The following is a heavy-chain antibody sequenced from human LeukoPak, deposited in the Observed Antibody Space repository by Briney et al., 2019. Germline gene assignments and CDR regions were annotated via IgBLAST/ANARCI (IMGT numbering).Heavy chain of an antibody. CDR3: ARGNVECIGDICYKRGNWFDP. Sequence: ASVKVSCKASGYTFIGNYIHWVRQAPGQGLEWMGWINPKSGATSSARKFQGRVTMTRDTSIGTAYMELSSLRSDDTAVYYCARGNVECIGDICYKRGNWFDPWGQGTLVTVSS. J-gene: IGHJ5*02. CDR1: GYTFIGNY. D-gene: IGHD2-8*02. CDR2: INPKSGAT. V-gene: IGHV1-2*02.